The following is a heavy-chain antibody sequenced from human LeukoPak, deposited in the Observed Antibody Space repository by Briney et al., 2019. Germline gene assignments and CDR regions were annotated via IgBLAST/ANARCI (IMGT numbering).Heavy chain of an antibody. D-gene: IGHD5-24*01. Sequence: LSLTCAVSGCSISSGYYWGWIRQPPGKGLEWVSYISSSGSTIYYADSVKGRFTISRDNAKNSLYLQMNSLRAEDTAVYYCARDPPVGYTDAFDIWGQGTMVTVSS. CDR1: GCSISSGYY. CDR3: ARDPPVGYTDAFDI. J-gene: IGHJ3*02. CDR2: ISSSGSTI. V-gene: IGHV3-11*04.